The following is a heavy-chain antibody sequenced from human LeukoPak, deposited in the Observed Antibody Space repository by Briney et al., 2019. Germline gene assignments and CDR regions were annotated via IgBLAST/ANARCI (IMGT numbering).Heavy chain of an antibody. CDR2: MCGTAGCT. J-gene: IGHJ5*01. V-gene: IGHV3-23*01. CDR1: GFTLYMYA. D-gene: IGHD3-22*01. Sequence: PGGSLRLSCQASGFTLYMYAMSWVRQAPGKGLEWVASMCGTAGCTFYPDSVKGRFTIPRDNSKNVLYLRMNSLTAEDTAIYYCAKDRPNFHENSGHYYRRDGDSWGQGTLVTVSS. CDR3: AKDRPNFHENSGHYYRRDGDS.